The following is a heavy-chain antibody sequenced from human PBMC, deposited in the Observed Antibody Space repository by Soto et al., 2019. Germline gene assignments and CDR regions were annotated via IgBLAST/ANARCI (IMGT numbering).Heavy chain of an antibody. D-gene: IGHD3-10*01. CDR1: GDTFSFYT. V-gene: IGHV1-69*02. CDR3: AASYGSGYRAFDY. J-gene: IGHJ4*02. CDR2: INPIVSMS. Sequence: QVQLVQSGTEVEKPGSSVKVSCKASGDTFSFYTINWVRQAPGLGLEWVGRINPIVSMSNYAQKFQGRVSMTADKSTSTAYMELRSLRSDDTAMYFCAASYGSGYRAFDYWGQGALVIVSS.